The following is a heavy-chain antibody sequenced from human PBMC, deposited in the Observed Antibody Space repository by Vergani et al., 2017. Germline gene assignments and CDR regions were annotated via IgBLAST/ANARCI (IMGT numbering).Heavy chain of an antibody. J-gene: IGHJ4*02. CDR2: ISWNSGSI. D-gene: IGHD2-2*02. CDR3: AKSGGYCSSTSGYTSYYFDY. V-gene: IGHV3-9*01. CDR1: GFTFDDYA. Sequence: EVQLVESGGGLVQPGRSLRLSCAASGFTFDDYAMHWVRQAPGKGLEWVSGISWNSGSIGYADSVKGRFTISRDNAKNSLYLQMNSLRAEDTALYYCAKSGGYCSSTSGYTSYYFDYWGQGTLVTVSS.